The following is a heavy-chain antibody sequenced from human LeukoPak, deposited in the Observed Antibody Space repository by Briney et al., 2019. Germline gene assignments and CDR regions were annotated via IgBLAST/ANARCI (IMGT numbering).Heavy chain of an antibody. CDR3: AMIQLWLY. Sequence: GGSLRLSCAASGLTFSNYWMSWVRQAPGKGLEWVSAISGSGGSTYYADSVKGRFTISRDNSKNTLYLQMNSLRAEDTAVYYCAMIQLWLYWGQGTLVTVSS. CDR1: GLTFSNYW. J-gene: IGHJ4*02. V-gene: IGHV3-23*01. D-gene: IGHD5-18*01. CDR2: ISGSGGST.